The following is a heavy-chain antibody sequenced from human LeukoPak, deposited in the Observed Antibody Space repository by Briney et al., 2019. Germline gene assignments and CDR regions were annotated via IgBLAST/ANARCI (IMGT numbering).Heavy chain of an antibody. CDR3: ARVGSSTRPNASDP. CDR1: GFIFSNYW. V-gene: IGHV3-7*01. J-gene: IGHJ5*02. Sequence: AGGSLRLSCAASGFIFSNYWMSWVRQAPGKGLEWVANIKQDGREIYYMDSVEGRFTISRDNAKNSLYLQMNSLRAEDTAMYYCARVGSSTRPNASDPWGQGTLVTVSS. CDR2: IKQDGREI. D-gene: IGHD3-16*01.